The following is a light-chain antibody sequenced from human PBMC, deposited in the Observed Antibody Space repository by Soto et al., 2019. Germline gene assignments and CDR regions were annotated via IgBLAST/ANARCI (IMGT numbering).Light chain of an antibody. CDR3: KQSYTLQYT. CDR2: AAS. J-gene: IGKJ2*01. CDR1: QSVTSY. Sequence: DIQMTQSPSSLSASIGDRVTITCRASQSVTSYLNWYQQKPGKAPTLLIYAASSLHSGVPSRFRGGGSGTDFTLTISSLQPEDFATYYCKQSYTLQYTFGQGTKLEIK. V-gene: IGKV1-39*01.